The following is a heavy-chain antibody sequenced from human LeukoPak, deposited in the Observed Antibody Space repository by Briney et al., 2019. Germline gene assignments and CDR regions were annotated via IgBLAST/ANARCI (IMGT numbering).Heavy chain of an antibody. CDR2: ISAYNGNT. V-gene: IGHV1-18*01. J-gene: IGHJ6*02. CDR1: GYTFTSYG. D-gene: IGHD6-6*01. CDR3: AAPKYSSSSYYYGMDV. Sequence: ASVKVSCKASGYTFTSYGISWVRQAPGQGLEWMGWISAYNGNTNYAQKLQGRVTMTTDTSTSTAYMELRSLRPEDTAVYYCAAPKYSSSSYYYGMDVWGQGTTVTVSS.